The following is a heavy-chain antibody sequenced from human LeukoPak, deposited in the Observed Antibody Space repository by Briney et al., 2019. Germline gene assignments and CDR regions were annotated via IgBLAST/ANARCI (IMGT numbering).Heavy chain of an antibody. J-gene: IGHJ5*02. CDR3: ARGRPRGRGATANNWFDP. V-gene: IGHV4-34*01. Sequence: KPSETLSLTCAVYGGSFSGYYWSWIRQPPGEGLEWIGEINHSGSTNYNPSLKSRVTISVDTSKNQFSLKLSSVTAADTAVYYCARGRPRGRGATANNWFDPWGQGTLVTVSS. CDR2: INHSGST. D-gene: IGHD1-26*01. CDR1: GGSFSGYY.